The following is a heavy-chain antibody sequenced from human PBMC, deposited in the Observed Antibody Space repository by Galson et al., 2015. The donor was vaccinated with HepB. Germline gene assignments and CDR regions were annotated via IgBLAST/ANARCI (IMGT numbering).Heavy chain of an antibody. J-gene: IGHJ4*02. CDR3: ARGTYSSSWYESLAH. D-gene: IGHD6-13*01. Sequence: SLRLSCAASGFTFSSYAMHWVRQAPGKGLEWVAVISYDGSNKYYADSVKGRFTISRDNSKNTLYLQMNSLRAEDTAVYYCARGTYSSSWYESLAHWGQGTLVTVSS. CDR2: ISYDGSNK. CDR1: GFTFSSYA. V-gene: IGHV3-30*04.